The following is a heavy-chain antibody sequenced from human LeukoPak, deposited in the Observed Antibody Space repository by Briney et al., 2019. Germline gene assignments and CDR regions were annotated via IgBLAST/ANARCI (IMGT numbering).Heavy chain of an antibody. CDR1: GSSIIRGYY. V-gene: IGHV4-38-2*02. D-gene: IGHD4-17*01. CDR2: IYYSGST. J-gene: IGHJ4*02. CDR3: ARDKDGDYEFDY. Sequence: PSETLSLTCNVSGSSIIRGYYWGWIRQPPGKGLECIGYIYYSGSTHYDPSLKSRVTISVDTSKNQFSLKLSSVTAADTAVYYCARDKDGDYEFDYWGQGTLVTVSS.